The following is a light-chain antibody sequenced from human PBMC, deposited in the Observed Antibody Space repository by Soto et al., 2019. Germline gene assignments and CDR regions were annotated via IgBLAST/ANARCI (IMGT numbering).Light chain of an antibody. V-gene: IGKV3-11*01. CDR2: GAF. Sequence: EIVLTQSPATLSLSPGKRATLSCRASPSVTDFLAWYQQKPGQAPRHLIYGAFNRATGIPARFSGSGSGTDFTLTISSLEPEDSAVYYCQQRNVWPPVTFGQGTRLEIK. CDR3: QQRNVWPPVT. J-gene: IGKJ5*01. CDR1: PSVTDF.